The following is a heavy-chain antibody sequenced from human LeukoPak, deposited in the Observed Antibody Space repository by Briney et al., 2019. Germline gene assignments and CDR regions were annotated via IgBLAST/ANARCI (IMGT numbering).Heavy chain of an antibody. J-gene: IGHJ4*02. V-gene: IGHV3-23*01. D-gene: IGHD6-13*01. CDR1: GFTFSDYA. Sequence: PGGSLRLSCAASGFASGFTFSDYAVSWVRQAPGKGPEWVASVNGRGATTYYADSVRGRFTISRDNSKNTLYLQMNSLRAEDTAVYYCAKSHNFLIAAAFDYWGQGTLVTVSS. CDR2: VNGRGATT. CDR3: AKSHNFLIAAAFDY.